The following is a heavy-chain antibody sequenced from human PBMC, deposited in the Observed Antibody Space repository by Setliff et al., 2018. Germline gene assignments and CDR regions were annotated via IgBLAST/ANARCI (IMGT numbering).Heavy chain of an antibody. D-gene: IGHD2-21*02. V-gene: IGHV4-4*07. CDR1: GGSISSHY. J-gene: IGHJ4*02. Sequence: SETLSLTCTVSGGSISSHYWTWIRQPAGKGLEWIGRLYTSGDTNYNPSLKRRVSMSLDRSKSQFSLKVTSVTAADTAVYYCARGGVTAVWDLTDWGQGTLVTVSS. CDR3: ARGGVTAVWDLTD. CDR2: LYTSGDT.